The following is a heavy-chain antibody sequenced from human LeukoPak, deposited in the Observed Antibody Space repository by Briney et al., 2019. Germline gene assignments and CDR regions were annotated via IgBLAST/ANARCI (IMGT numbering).Heavy chain of an antibody. J-gene: IGHJ4*02. CDR3: ARPYDIRGYFPDY. V-gene: IGHV3-21*01. CDR1: GFTFSSYA. CDR2: ISRGSDHI. Sequence: GGSLRLSCAASGFTFSSYAMNWVRQAPGKGLEWVSSISRGSDHIFYADSMKGRFTISRDNAKNSLYLQMNSLGAEDTAVNYCARPYDIRGYFPDYWGQGTLVTVSS. D-gene: IGHD3-22*01.